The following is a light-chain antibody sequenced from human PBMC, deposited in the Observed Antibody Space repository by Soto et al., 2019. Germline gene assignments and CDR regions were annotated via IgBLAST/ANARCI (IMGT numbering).Light chain of an antibody. J-gene: IGKJ5*01. CDR3: QQSYSTSPIT. V-gene: IGKV1-39*01. CDR1: QSISSY. Sequence: GYRVTITCRASQSISSYLNWYQQKPGKAPKLLIYAASSLQSGVPSRFSGSGSGTDFTLTISSLQPEDFATYYCQQSYSTSPITFGQGTRLEI. CDR2: AAS.